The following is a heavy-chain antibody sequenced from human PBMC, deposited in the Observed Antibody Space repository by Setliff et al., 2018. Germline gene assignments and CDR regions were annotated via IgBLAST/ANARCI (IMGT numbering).Heavy chain of an antibody. CDR1: GGSISTYY. CDR2: IYYTGST. Sequence: TLSLTCTVSGGSISTYYWSWIRQPPGKGLEWIGYIYYTGSTNYNPSLKSRVTISVDTSKNQFSLKLSSVTAADTAVYYCARGEADYDILTSFDYWGQGTLVTVSS. CDR3: ARGEADYDILTSFDY. V-gene: IGHV4-59*01. D-gene: IGHD3-9*01. J-gene: IGHJ4*02.